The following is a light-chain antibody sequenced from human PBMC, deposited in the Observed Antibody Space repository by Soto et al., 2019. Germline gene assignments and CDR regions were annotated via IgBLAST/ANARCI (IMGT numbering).Light chain of an antibody. V-gene: IGKV1-27*01. CDR2: AAS. J-gene: IGKJ3*01. CDR1: QGISNY. CDR3: QKYYSAPFT. Sequence: DIQMTQSPSSLSASVGDRVTITCRASQGISNYLAWYQQKPGKVPKLLIYAASTLQSGDPSRFSGSGSGTDFTLTISTLQPEDVATSYCQKYYSAPFTFGPGTKVDIK.